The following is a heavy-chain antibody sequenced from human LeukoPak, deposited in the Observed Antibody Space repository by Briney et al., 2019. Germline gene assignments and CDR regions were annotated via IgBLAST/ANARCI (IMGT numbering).Heavy chain of an antibody. CDR2: IRYDGSNK. V-gene: IGHV3-30*02. Sequence: GGSLRLSCAASGFTFSSYGMHWVRQAPGKWLEWVAFIRYDGSNKYYADSVKGRFTISRDNSKNTLYLQMNSLRAEDTAVYYCAKDTITYSGSYCYFDYWGQGTLVTVSS. D-gene: IGHD1-26*01. CDR3: AKDTITYSGSYCYFDY. J-gene: IGHJ4*02. CDR1: GFTFSSYG.